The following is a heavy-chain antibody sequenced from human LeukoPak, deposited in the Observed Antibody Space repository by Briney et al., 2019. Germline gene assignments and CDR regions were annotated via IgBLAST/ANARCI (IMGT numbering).Heavy chain of an antibody. Sequence: GASVKVSCKASGYTFTSYGISWVRQAPGQGLEWMGWISAYNGNTNYAQKFQGWVTMTRDTSISTAYMELSRLRSDDTAVYYCARDRDSHFDYWGQGTLVTVSS. V-gene: IGHV1-18*01. J-gene: IGHJ4*02. CDR2: ISAYNGNT. D-gene: IGHD5-18*01. CDR1: GYTFTSYG. CDR3: ARDRDSHFDY.